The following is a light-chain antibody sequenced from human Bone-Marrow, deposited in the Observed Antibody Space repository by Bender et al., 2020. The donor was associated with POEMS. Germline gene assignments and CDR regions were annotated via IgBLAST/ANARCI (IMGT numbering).Light chain of an antibody. V-gene: IGLV2-14*02. CDR2: AGS. CDR3: SSYASRTTL. Sequence: QSALTQPASVSGSPGQSITISCTGTSSVFGSYNLVSWYQHHPGKAPKLMIYAGSQRPSGVSSRFSGSKSGNTASLTISGLQAEDEADYYCSSYASRTTLFGGGTKLTVL. CDR1: SSVFGSYNL. J-gene: IGLJ3*02.